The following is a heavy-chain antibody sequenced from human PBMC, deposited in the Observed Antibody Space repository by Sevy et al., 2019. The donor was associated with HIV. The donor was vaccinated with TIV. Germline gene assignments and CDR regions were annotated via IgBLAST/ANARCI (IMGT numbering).Heavy chain of an antibody. D-gene: IGHD6-13*01. J-gene: IGHJ4*02. CDR2: IYYSGST. V-gene: IGHV4-59*01. CDR3: ARESIAAAGVFDY. Sequence: SETLSLTCSVSGGSISNYYWSWIRQPPGKGLEWIGYIYYSGSTNYNPSLKSRVTISVDTSKNQFSLKLSSVTAADTAVYYCARESIAAAGVFDYWGQGTLVTVS. CDR1: GGSISNYY.